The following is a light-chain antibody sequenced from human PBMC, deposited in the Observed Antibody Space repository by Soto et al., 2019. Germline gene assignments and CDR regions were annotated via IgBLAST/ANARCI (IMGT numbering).Light chain of an antibody. CDR1: SSNIGGTNY. J-gene: IGLJ2*01. V-gene: IGLV1-47*02. CDR3: ASWDDRLGAVI. CDR2: SNN. Sequence: QSVLTQPPSASGTPGQTVFISCSGSSSNIGGTNYAYWYQQLPGAAPKLLMHSNNLRPSGVPERISGSKFGTAASLAISGLRSEEEAVYYCASWDDRLGAVIFGGGTKVTVL.